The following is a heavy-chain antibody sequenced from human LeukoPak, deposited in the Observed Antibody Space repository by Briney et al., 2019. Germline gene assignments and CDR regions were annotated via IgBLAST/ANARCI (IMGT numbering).Heavy chain of an antibody. V-gene: IGHV4-30-4*01. D-gene: IGHD3-3*01. Sequence: SETLSLTCTVSGASISSDDSYWTWIRQPPGKGLEWIGFLYYSGITYYTPSLKSRVTMSMDTSKNQFSLKLTSVTAADTAVYYCARSYGFWSGYATDWGQGTLVTVSS. CDR3: ARSYGFWSGYATD. J-gene: IGHJ4*02. CDR1: GASISSDDSY. CDR2: LYYSGIT.